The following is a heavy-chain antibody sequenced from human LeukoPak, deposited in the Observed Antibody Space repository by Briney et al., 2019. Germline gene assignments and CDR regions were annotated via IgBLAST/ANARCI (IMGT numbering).Heavy chain of an antibody. J-gene: IGHJ4*02. V-gene: IGHV3-30*18. D-gene: IGHD6-13*01. CDR3: AKDRGSSSWYQVFDY. Sequence: PGRSLRLSCAASGFTFSSYGMHWVRQAPGKGLEWVAVISYDGSNKYYADSVKGRFTISRDNSKNTLYLQMNSLRAEDTAVYYCAKDRGSSSWYQVFDYWGQGTLVTVSP. CDR2: ISYDGSNK. CDR1: GFTFSSYG.